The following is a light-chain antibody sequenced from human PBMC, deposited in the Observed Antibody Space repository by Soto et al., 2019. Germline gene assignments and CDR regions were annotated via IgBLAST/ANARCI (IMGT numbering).Light chain of an antibody. Sequence: EIWLTQSPGTLSLSPGERATLSCGASQSVSSIYLAWYQQKPCQAPRLLIYGAATRATGIPARFSGSGSGTEFTLPISSLQPQDFAAYYCQQYNNWPPITFGQGTRLEIK. CDR2: GAA. V-gene: IGKV3-15*01. CDR1: QSVSSIY. CDR3: QQYNNWPPIT. J-gene: IGKJ5*01.